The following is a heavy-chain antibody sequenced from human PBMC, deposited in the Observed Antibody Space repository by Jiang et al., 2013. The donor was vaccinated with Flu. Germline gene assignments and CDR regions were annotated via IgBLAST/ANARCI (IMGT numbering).Heavy chain of an antibody. V-gene: IGHV1-2*02. CDR3: ATHSERKEMATIKGGFGEIDY. J-gene: IGHJ4*02. CDR1: GYTFTGYY. CDR2: INPNSGGT. Sequence: GAEVKKPGASVKVSCKASGYTFTGYYMHWVRQAPGQGLEWMGWINPNSGGTNYAQKFQGRVTMTRDTSISTAYMELSRLRSDDTAVYYCATHSERKEMATIKGGFGEIDYWGQGTLVTVSS. D-gene: IGHD5-24*01.